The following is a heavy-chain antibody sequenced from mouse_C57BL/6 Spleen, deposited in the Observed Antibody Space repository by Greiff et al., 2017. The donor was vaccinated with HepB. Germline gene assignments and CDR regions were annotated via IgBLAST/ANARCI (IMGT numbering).Heavy chain of an antibody. D-gene: IGHD1-1*01. CDR3: ARWDYGSGDAMDY. J-gene: IGHJ4*01. Sequence: VQLQESGAELAKPGASVKLSCKASGYTFTSYWMHWVKQRPGQGLEWIGYINPSSGYTKYNQKFKDKATLTADKSSSTAYMQLSSLTYEDSAVYYCARWDYGSGDAMDYWGQGTSVTVSS. CDR1: GYTFTSYW. CDR2: INPSSGYT. V-gene: IGHV1-7*01.